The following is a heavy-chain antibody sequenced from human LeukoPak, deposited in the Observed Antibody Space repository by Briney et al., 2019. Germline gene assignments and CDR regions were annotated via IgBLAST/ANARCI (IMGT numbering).Heavy chain of an antibody. CDR1: GFTFSSYS. J-gene: IGHJ4*02. CDR3: ARDWFLVDY. V-gene: IGHV3-21*01. D-gene: IGHD3-22*01. CDR2: ISSSRSYI. Sequence: GGSLRLSCAASGFTFSSYSMNWVRQAPGEGLEWVSSISSSRSYIYYADSVKGRFTISRDNAKNSMYLPMTSPRAEDTAVYYCARDWFLVDYWGQGTLVTVSS.